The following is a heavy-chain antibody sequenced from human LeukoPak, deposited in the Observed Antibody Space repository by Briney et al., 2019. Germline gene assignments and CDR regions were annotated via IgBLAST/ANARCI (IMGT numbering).Heavy chain of an antibody. CDR2: IKTDGSEK. V-gene: IGHV3-7*01. CDR3: AKTALGYCSSTSCYNWFDP. CDR1: GFTFSNYW. Sequence: GGSLRLSCEGSGFTFSNYWMGWVRQAPGKGLQWVANIKTDGSEKYYVDSVKGRFTISRDNAKNSLYLQMNSLRAEDTAVYYCAKTALGYCSSTSCYNWFDPWGQGTLVTVSS. D-gene: IGHD2-2*01. J-gene: IGHJ5*02.